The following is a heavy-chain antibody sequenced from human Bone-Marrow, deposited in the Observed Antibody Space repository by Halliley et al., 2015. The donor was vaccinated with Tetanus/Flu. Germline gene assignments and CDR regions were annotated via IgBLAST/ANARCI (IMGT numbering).Heavy chain of an antibody. V-gene: IGHV1-18*01. Sequence: MGWINGYNGATRYAPKFQGRGTVTIDTSTSTAYMELRSLRSDDTAIYYCARVGSGWYNNWFDPWGQGTLVTVSS. D-gene: IGHD6-19*01. CDR3: ARVGSGWYNNWFDP. J-gene: IGHJ5*02. CDR2: INGYNGAT.